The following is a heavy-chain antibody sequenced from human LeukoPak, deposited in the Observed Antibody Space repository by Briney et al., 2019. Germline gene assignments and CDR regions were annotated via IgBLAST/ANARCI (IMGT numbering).Heavy chain of an antibody. CDR1: GDSISRNRYF. CDR2: IHYSGST. CDR3: ARDRRYYHDTGGQFDY. D-gene: IGHD3-22*01. J-gene: IGHJ4*02. V-gene: IGHV4-39*07. Sequence: PPETLSLTCTVSGDSISRNRYFWGWPRPPPGPGLEWLGSIHYSGSTYNNPTLRRRATISVDTSKNRFSMKLSSVSAADTAVYYCARDRRYYHDTGGQFDYWGQGTLVTVSS.